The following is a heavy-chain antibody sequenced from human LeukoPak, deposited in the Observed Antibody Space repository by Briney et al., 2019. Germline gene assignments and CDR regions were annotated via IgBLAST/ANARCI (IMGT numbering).Heavy chain of an antibody. V-gene: IGHV3-33*01. CDR3: ARDHRPEIQYYYMDV. J-gene: IGHJ6*03. CDR1: GFSLSNYG. CDR2: LLYDGNTK. Sequence: GGSLRLSCAASGFSLSNYGMHWVRQAPGKGLEWVATLLYDGNTKHYADSVKGRFTISRDISKNTFYLQMNSLTAEDTAVYYCARDHRPEIQYYYMDVWGKGTTVAVSS. D-gene: IGHD1-14*01.